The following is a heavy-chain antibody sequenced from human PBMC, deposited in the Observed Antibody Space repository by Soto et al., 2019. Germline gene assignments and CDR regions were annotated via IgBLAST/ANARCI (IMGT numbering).Heavy chain of an antibody. J-gene: IGHJ6*02. CDR3: ARGPRITIFGVVIYGMDV. D-gene: IGHD3-3*01. Sequence: SETLSLTCAVSGGSISSGGYYWSWIRQPPGKGLEWIGEINHSGSTNYNPSLKSRVTISVDTSKNQFSLKLSSVTAADTAVYYCARGPRITIFGVVIYGMDVWGQGTTVTVSS. V-gene: IGHV4-34*01. CDR1: GGSISSGGYY. CDR2: INHSGST.